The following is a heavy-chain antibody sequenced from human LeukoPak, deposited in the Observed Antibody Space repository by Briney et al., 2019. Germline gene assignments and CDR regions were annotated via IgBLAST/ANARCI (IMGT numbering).Heavy chain of an antibody. CDR1: GFTLSNYW. Sequence: PGWSLRLSCAASGFTLSNYWMSWVGQAPGKGLEGVANIKQDGSEKYFVDSVKGRFTISRDNAQNSLYLQMNSLRVEDTAMCYCARDKSYGDSEDYWGQGTLVSVSS. J-gene: IGHJ4*02. CDR3: ARDKSYGDSEDY. D-gene: IGHD4-17*01. CDR2: IKQDGSEK. V-gene: IGHV3-7*05.